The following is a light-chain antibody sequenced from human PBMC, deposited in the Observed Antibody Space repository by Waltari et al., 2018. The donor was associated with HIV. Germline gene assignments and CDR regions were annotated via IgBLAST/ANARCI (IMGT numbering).Light chain of an antibody. CDR1: SSDVGGYNY. CDR3: SSYTSSNTLV. Sequence: QSALTQPASVSGSPGQSLTISCTGTSSDVGGYNYVSWYQQHPVKAPKIIIYEVSYRPSGVSDRFSGSKSGNTASLTISGLQAEDEADYYCSSYTSSNTLVFGGGTKLTVL. J-gene: IGLJ2*01. V-gene: IGLV2-14*01. CDR2: EVS.